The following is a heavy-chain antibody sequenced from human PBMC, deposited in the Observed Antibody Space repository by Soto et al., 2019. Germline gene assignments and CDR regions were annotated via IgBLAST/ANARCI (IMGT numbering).Heavy chain of an antibody. CDR3: TTDPTVGARVDH. CDR2: IKSKTDGGTT. J-gene: IGHJ4*02. Sequence: EVQLVESGGGLVKPGGSLRLSCAASGFTFSNAWMSWVRQAPGKGLEWVGRIKSKTDGGTTDYAAPVKGRFTISRDDSKNTLYLQMNSLKTEDTAVYYCTTDPTVGARVDHWGQGTLVTVSS. D-gene: IGHD1-26*01. CDR1: GFTFSNAW. V-gene: IGHV3-15*01.